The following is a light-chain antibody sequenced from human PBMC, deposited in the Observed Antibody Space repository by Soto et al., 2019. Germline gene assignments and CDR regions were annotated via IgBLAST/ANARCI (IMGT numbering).Light chain of an antibody. V-gene: IGKV1-5*03. CDR1: RSISTW. CDR2: KAS. J-gene: IGKJ2*01. Sequence: DIQMTQSPSSLSASVGDRVTITCLPSRSISTWLAWYQLKPGKAPKLLIYKASNLQSGVPSRFSGSGSGTEFTLTISSLQPDDFATYYCQQYNVFSPYTFGQGTKLAI. CDR3: QQYNVFSPYT.